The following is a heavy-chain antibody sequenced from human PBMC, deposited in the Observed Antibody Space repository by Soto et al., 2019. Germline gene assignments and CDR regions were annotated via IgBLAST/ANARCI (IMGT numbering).Heavy chain of an antibody. Sequence: PGGSLRLSCAASGFTFSTYSMNWVRQAPGKGLEWVSYISSTSSTIFYADSVKGRFTISRDNAKSSLFLQMNNLRDEDTAVYYCARGFAYGSSCLEYWGQGTLVTVSS. CDR1: GFTFSTYS. CDR3: ARGFAYGSSCLEY. D-gene: IGHD6-13*01. J-gene: IGHJ4*02. CDR2: ISSTSSTI. V-gene: IGHV3-48*02.